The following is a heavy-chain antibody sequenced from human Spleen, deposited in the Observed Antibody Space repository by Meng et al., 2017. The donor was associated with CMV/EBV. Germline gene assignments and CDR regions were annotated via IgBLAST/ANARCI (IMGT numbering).Heavy chain of an antibody. J-gene: IGHJ4*02. Sequence: ASVKVSCKASGYSFTDYYIHWVRQAPGEGLEWMGWINPNSGGTNFAQMFEGRVTMTRDTSISTAYMELSNLRSDDTAIYYCARDLAGGDPPGDWGQGTLVTVSS. CDR3: ARDLAGGDPPGD. V-gene: IGHV1-2*02. CDR2: INPNSGGT. D-gene: IGHD2-21*01. CDR1: GYSFTDYY.